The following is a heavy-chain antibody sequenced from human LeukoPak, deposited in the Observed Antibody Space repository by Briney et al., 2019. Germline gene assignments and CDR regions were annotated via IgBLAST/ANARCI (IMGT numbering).Heavy chain of an antibody. V-gene: IGHV1-8*03. CDR1: GYTFTSYD. CDR2: MNPNSGNT. Sequence: ASVKVSCKASGYTFTSYDINWVRQATGQGLEWMGWMNPNSGNTGYAQKFQGRVTITRNTSISTAYMELSSLRSEDTAVYYCATEKVLQIGRGIIEDYWGQGTLVTISS. J-gene: IGHJ4*02. CDR3: ATEKVLQIGRGIIEDY. D-gene: IGHD3-10*01.